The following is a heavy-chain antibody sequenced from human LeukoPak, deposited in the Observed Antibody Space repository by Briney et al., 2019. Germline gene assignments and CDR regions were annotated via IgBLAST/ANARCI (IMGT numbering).Heavy chain of an antibody. D-gene: IGHD2-2*01. V-gene: IGHV4-4*07. CDR1: GGSINTDH. CDR3: AREPARVPDYYFDY. CDR2: LHTSGSGSA. J-gene: IGHJ4*02. Sequence: SETLSLTCTVSGGSINTDHWSWIRLPAGKGLEWIGRLHTSGSGSATYNPSLKSRAIVSIDKSKNQCSLNLLSVTAADTAVYYCAREPARVPDYYFDYWGQGTLVTVSS.